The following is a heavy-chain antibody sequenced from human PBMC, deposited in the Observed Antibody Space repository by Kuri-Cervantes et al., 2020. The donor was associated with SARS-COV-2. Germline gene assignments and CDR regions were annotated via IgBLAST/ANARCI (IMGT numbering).Heavy chain of an antibody. CDR1: GDSVSSNSAA. CDR3: AREDSSSNPTNWFDP. J-gene: IGHJ5*02. D-gene: IGHD6-13*01. Sequence: SCAISGDSVSSNSAAWNWIRQSPSRGLEWLGRTYYRSKWYNDYAVSVKSRITINPDTSKNQFSLQLNSVTPEDTAVYYCAREDSSSNPTNWFDPWGQGTLVTVSS. CDR2: TYYRSKWYN. V-gene: IGHV6-1*01.